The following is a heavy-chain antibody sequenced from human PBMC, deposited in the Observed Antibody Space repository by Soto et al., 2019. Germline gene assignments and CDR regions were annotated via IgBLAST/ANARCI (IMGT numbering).Heavy chain of an antibody. CDR1: GYPFTSYG. CDR2: ISAYNGNR. V-gene: IGHV1-18*01. Sequence: GHLLQSGDEVKTPGASVRVSCRASGYPFTSYGISWVRPAPGQGLEWVAWISAYNGNRDTAQKFQGRVTMTLDTSTETARLERGDLTSADTGVCYCARGRIVASIHDAFEIWGQGTKVTVSS. CDR3: ARGRIVASIHDAFEI. D-gene: IGHD5-12*01. J-gene: IGHJ3*02.